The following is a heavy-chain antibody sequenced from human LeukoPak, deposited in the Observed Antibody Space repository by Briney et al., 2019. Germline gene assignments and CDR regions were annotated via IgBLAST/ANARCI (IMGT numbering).Heavy chain of an antibody. CDR2: INWNGGST. V-gene: IGHV3-20*04. Sequence: PGGSLRLSCAASGFTFGDYGMSWVRQAPGKGLEWVSGINWNGGSTGYADSVKGRFTISRDNAKNSLYLQMNSLRAEDTALYYCARDYSSGWYDAFDIWGQGTMVTVSS. CDR3: ARDYSSGWYDAFDI. CDR1: GFTFGDYG. J-gene: IGHJ3*02. D-gene: IGHD6-19*01.